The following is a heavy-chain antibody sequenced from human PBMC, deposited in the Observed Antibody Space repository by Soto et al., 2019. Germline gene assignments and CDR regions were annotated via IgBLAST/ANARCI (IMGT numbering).Heavy chain of an antibody. V-gene: IGHV4-39*01. CDR3: ARRVAGTSNFDY. CDR1: GGSISTTNTF. D-gene: IGHD6-19*01. Sequence: SATLSLTCAVSGGSISTTNTFWGWIRHPPGKGLEWIGNIYYTGSTYYNPSLKSRVTISVDTSWTQFSLSLSSVTAADTAVYYCARRVAGTSNFDYWGQGTLVTVSS. J-gene: IGHJ4*02. CDR2: IYYTGST.